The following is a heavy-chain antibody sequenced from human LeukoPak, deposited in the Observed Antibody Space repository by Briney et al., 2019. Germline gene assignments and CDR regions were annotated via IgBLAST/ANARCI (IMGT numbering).Heavy chain of an antibody. CDR2: INPNSGGT. D-gene: IGHD2-15*01. Sequence: GASVKVSCKASGYTFTSYGISWVRQAPGQGLEWMGWINPNSGGTNYAQKFQGRVTMTRDTSISTAYMELSRLRSDDTAVYYCARVGRKRDNWFDPWGQGTLVTVSS. J-gene: IGHJ5*02. V-gene: IGHV1-2*02. CDR1: GYTFTSYG. CDR3: ARVGRKRDNWFDP.